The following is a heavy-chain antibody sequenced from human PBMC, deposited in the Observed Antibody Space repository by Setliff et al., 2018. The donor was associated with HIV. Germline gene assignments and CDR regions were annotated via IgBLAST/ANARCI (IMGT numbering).Heavy chain of an antibody. CDR3: ARDLRLGMPVTGVWAFDI. J-gene: IGHJ3*02. CDR1: GFTFGSYG. CDR2: IWYDGSDK. D-gene: IGHD6-19*01. Sequence: PGGSLRLSCTGSGFTFGSYGMHWVRQAPGQGLEWLAVIWYDGSDKYYADSVKGRFTISRDNSENTLYLQLNSLRAEDTAVYYCARDLRLGMPVTGVWAFDIWGQGTMVTVSS. V-gene: IGHV3-33*01.